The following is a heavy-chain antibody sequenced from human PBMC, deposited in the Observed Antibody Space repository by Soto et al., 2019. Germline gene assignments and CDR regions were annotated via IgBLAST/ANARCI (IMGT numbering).Heavy chain of an antibody. V-gene: IGHV3-7*03. D-gene: IGHD3-16*01. J-gene: IGHJ4*02. CDR3: ARKMMGSFDS. CDR1: GFTFSRFW. CDR2: INQDGSEK. Sequence: GGSLRLSCVASGFTFSRFWMNWIRQIPGKGLEWVAIINQDGSEKFYVDSVKGRFTISRDTAKNSLFLQMNSLRAEDTAVYYCARKMMGSFDSWGQGALVTVPQ.